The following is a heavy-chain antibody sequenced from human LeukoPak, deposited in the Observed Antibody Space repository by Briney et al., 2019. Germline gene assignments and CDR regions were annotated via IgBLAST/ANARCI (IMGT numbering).Heavy chain of an antibody. CDR1: GFTFSDYY. Sequence: GGSLRLSCAASGFTFSDYYMSWIRQAPGKGLEWVAVISYDGSNKYYADSVKGRFTISRDNSKNTLYLQMNSLRAEDTAVYYCAEVGMSGTLFWGQGTLVTVSS. V-gene: IGHV3-30-3*01. D-gene: IGHD6-13*01. CDR3: AEVGMSGTLF. CDR2: ISYDGSNK. J-gene: IGHJ4*02.